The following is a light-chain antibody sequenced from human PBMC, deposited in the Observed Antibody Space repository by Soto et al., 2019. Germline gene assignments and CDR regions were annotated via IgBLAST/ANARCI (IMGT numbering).Light chain of an antibody. Sequence: QSVLTQPPSVSAAPGQKVTISCSGSSSNIGKNYVSWYQQLPGTPPKLLIHENNKGPSGIPDRFSGSKSGTSATLGITGLQTGDEADYYCGTWDSSLGAVLFGGGTQLTVL. CDR3: GTWDSSLGAVL. CDR2: ENN. CDR1: SSNIGKNY. V-gene: IGLV1-51*02. J-gene: IGLJ2*01.